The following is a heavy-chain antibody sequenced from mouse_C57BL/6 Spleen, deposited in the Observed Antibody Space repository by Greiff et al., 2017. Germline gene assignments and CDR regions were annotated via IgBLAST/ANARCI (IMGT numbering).Heavy chain of an antibody. CDR2: ISDGGSYT. V-gene: IGHV5-4*01. CDR1: GFTFSSYA. D-gene: IGHD1-1*02. CDR3: ARDLVARYFDV. Sequence: EVMLVESGGGLVKPGGSLKLSCAASGFTFSSYAMSWVRQTPEKRLEWVATISDGGSYTYYPDNVKGRFTISRDNAKNNLYLQMSHLKSEDTAMYYCARDLVARYFDVGGTGTTVTVSS. J-gene: IGHJ1*03.